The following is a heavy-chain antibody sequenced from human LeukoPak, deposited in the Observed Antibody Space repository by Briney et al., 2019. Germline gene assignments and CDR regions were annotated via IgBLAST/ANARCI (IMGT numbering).Heavy chain of an antibody. Sequence: GGSLRLSCAASGFIFKSYWMSWVRQAPGKGLEWVASIKQDGSEENYVDSVRGRFTISRDNAKNTLHLQMNSLRAEDTAVYYCARGARGSGTASDYWGQGTLVTVSS. V-gene: IGHV3-7*01. CDR2: IKQDGSEE. D-gene: IGHD3-10*01. J-gene: IGHJ4*02. CDR3: ARGARGSGTASDY. CDR1: GFIFKSYW.